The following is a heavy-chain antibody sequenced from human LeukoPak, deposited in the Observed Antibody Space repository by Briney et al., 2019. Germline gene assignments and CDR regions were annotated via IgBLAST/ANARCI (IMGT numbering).Heavy chain of an antibody. CDR1: GYTFTGYY. J-gene: IGHJ4*02. D-gene: IGHD6-6*01. Sequence: ASVKVSCKDSGYTFTGYYMHWARQAPGQGPEWMGRINPNSGGTNYAQKFQGRVTMTRDTSISTAYMELSRLRSDDTAVYYCARESIAARVIDYWGQGTLVTVSS. CDR2: INPNSGGT. CDR3: ARESIAARVIDY. V-gene: IGHV1-2*06.